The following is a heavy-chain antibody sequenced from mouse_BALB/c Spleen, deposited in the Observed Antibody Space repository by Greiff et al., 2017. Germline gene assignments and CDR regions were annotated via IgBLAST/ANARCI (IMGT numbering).Heavy chain of an antibody. D-gene: IGHD2-1*01. J-gene: IGHJ2*01. CDR3: ARSLYGNYEYYFDY. Sequence: EVKVEESGAELVKPGASVKLSCTASGFNIKDTYMHWVKQRPEQGLEWIGRIDPANGNTKYDPKFQGKATITADTSSNTAYLQLSSLTSEDTAVYYCARSLYGNYEYYFDYWGQGTTLTVSS. CDR1: GFNIKDTY. V-gene: IGHV14-3*02. CDR2: IDPANGNT.